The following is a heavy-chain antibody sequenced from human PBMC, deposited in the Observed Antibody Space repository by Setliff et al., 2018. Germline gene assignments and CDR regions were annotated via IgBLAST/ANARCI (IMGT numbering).Heavy chain of an antibody. CDR2: IYYSGST. Sequence: SSETLSLTCTVSGGSISSSSYYWGWIRQPPGKGLEWIGSIYYSGSTYYNPSLKSRVTISVDTSKNQFSLKLTSVTAADTAVYCCVRALLWSGEGRFDPWGQGTLVTVS. J-gene: IGHJ5*02. V-gene: IGHV4-39*01. CDR3: VRALLWSGEGRFDP. CDR1: GGSISSSSYY. D-gene: IGHD2-8*02.